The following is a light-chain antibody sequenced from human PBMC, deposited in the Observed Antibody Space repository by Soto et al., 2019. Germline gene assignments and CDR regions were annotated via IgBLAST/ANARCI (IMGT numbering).Light chain of an antibody. CDR2: DAS. J-gene: IGKJ2*01. CDR1: QSISNW. V-gene: IGKV1-5*01. CDR3: QQYNSYLYT. Sequence: DIQMTQSPSTLSASVGDRVTITCRASQSISNWLAWYQQKPGKAPNLLIYDASSLEGGVPSRFSGSGSGTEFTLSISSLQPDDFATYYCQQYNSYLYTFGQGTQLEIK.